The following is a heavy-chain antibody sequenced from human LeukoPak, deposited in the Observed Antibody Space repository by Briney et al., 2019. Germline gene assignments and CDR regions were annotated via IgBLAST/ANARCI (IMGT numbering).Heavy chain of an antibody. J-gene: IGHJ1*01. D-gene: IGHD5-24*01. Sequence: PGRSLRLSCAASGFTFSSYGMHWVRQAPGKGLEWVAVIWYDGSNKYYGDSVKGRFTISRDNSKKTQYLQMNSLRVGDTAVYYCARGDGYNDAEYLQHWGQGTLVTVS. CDR3: ARGDGYNDAEYLQH. V-gene: IGHV3-33*01. CDR2: IWYDGSNK. CDR1: GFTFSSYG.